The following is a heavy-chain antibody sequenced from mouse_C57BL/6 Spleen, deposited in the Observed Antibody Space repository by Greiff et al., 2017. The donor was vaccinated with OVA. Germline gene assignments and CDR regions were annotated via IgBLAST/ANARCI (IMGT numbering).Heavy chain of an antibody. V-gene: IGHV1-81*01. CDR2: IYPRSGNP. J-gene: IGHJ1*01. D-gene: IGHD1-1*01. CDR1: GYTFTSYG. Sequence: VQLQQSGAELARPGASVKLSCKASGYTFTSYGISWVKPRTGQGLELIGEIYPRSGNPYYNAKFKGKATLTADKSSSTAYMELRSLTSEDSAVYVCARRDYGSIRSDWYFDVWGSGTTVTVSS. CDR3: ARRDYGSIRSDWYFDV.